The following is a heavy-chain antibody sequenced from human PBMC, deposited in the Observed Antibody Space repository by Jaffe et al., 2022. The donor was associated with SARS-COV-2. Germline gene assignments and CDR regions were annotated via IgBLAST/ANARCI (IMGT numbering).Heavy chain of an antibody. CDR1: GDSISNSTYY. CDR3: ARLRYDRLPDY. V-gene: IGHV4-39*01. CDR2: TYYSGSS. J-gene: IGHJ4*02. Sequence: QLQLQESGPGLVKPSETLSLICTVSGDSISNSTYYWGWIRQPPGKGLEWIGSTYYSGSSNYNSSLKSRVTISVDTSKNQFSLKLSSVTAADTAVYYCARLRYDRLPDYWGQGTLVTVSS. D-gene: IGHD3-22*01.